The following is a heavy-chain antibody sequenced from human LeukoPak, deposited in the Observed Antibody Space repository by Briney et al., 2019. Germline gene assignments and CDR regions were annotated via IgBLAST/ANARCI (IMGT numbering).Heavy chain of an antibody. D-gene: IGHD1-26*01. J-gene: IGHJ4*02. CDR2: ISPYNTNA. Sequence: ASVKVSCKASGYTFRSYGISWVRQAPGQGLEWMGWISPYNTNANNAQNLQGRVTMTTDTSTSTAYMELRSLRSDDTAVYYCARDSGIVAALNIYYFDYWGQGTLVTVSS. V-gene: IGHV1-18*01. CDR3: ARDSGIVAALNIYYFDY. CDR1: GYTFRSYG.